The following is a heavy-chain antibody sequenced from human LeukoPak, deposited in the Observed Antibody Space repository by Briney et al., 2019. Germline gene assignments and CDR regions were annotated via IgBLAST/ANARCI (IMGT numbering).Heavy chain of an antibody. CDR1: GGPISSGDYY. V-gene: IGHV4-30-4*08. Sequence: SQTLSLTCTVSGGPISSGDYYWSWIRQPPGKGLEWIGYIYYSGSTYYNPSLKSRVTISVDTSKNQFSLKLSSVTAADTAVYYCARGNWNNDYYYYMDVWGKGTTVTVSS. CDR2: IYYSGST. CDR3: ARGNWNNDYYYYMDV. J-gene: IGHJ6*03. D-gene: IGHD1/OR15-1a*01.